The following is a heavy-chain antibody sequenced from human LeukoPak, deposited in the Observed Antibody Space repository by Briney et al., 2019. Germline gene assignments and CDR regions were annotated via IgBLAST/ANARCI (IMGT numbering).Heavy chain of an antibody. J-gene: IGHJ3*01. CDR2: ISSSGTTI. CDR1: GFSFGDYY. V-gene: IGHV3-11*04. Sequence: PGGSLRLSCAASGFSFGDYYMTWIRQAPGQGLEWVSYISSSGTTISYADSVKGRFTSSRDNAKNSLYLQMDSLRAEETAVYFCARGVTMVVSSRAFDLWGQGTLVTVSS. CDR3: ARGVTMVVSSRAFDL. D-gene: IGHD4/OR15-4a*01.